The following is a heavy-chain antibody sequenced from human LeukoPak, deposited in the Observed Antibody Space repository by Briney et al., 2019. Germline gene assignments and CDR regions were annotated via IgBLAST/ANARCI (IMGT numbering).Heavy chain of an antibody. CDR2: IHYTGTT. CDR1: GASISSDY. Sequence: PSETLSLTCTVSGASISSDYWNWIRQPPGKGLEWIGYIHYTGTTNYNPSLKSRVTISVDTSKTQFSLKLSSVTAADTAVYYCARSRFYGDYVFDYWGQGTLVTVSS. CDR3: ARSRFYGDYVFDY. D-gene: IGHD4-17*01. J-gene: IGHJ4*02. V-gene: IGHV4-59*01.